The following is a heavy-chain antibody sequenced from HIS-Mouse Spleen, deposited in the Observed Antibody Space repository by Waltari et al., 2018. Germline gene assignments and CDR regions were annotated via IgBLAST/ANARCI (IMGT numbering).Heavy chain of an antibody. CDR3: ARDRTSKSRAFDI. V-gene: IGHV3-48*01. CDR2: ISSSSSTI. Sequence: EVQLVESGGGLVQPGGSLRLSCAASGFTFSSYSMNWVRQAPGKGLEWVSYISSSSSTIYYADSVKGRFTISRDNAKNSLYLQMNSLRAEDTAVYYCARDRTSKSRAFDIWGQGTMVTVSS. J-gene: IGHJ3*02. CDR1: GFTFSSYS.